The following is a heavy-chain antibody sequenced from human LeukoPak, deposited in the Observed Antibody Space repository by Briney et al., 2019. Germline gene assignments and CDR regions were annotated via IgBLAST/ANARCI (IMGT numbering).Heavy chain of an antibody. Sequence: GGSLRLSCAASRFIFSSYDMHWVRQAPGKGLEWVAAISYHGRNKYYADSVKGRFTISRDNSGNTLYLQMNSLRPEDTAVYYCAKGDGYYGSGSEKGGLDYWGQGTLVAVAS. CDR1: RFIFSSYD. D-gene: IGHD3-10*01. J-gene: IGHJ4*02. CDR2: ISYHGRNK. CDR3: AKGDGYYGSGSEKGGLDY. V-gene: IGHV3-30*18.